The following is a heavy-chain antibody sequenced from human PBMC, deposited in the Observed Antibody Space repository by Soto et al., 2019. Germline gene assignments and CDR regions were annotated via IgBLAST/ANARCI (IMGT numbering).Heavy chain of an antibody. CDR3: ARDGDRWSFDY. V-gene: IGHV3-7*01. CDR1: GISFYNYW. J-gene: IGHJ4*02. D-gene: IGHD3-3*01. Sequence: GGSLRLSCEVSGISFYNYWMSWVRQAPGKGLEWVADIREDGNEKYYVDSVKGRFTISRENANNSLYLQMNNLRAEDTAVYYCARDGDRWSFDYWGPGTLVTVSS. CDR2: IREDGNEK.